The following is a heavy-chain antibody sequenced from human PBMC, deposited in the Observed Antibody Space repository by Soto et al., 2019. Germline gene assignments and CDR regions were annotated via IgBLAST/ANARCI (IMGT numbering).Heavy chain of an antibody. J-gene: IGHJ4*02. Sequence: GGSLRLSCGASGFTFSSYWMHWVRQAPGKGLVWVSRINSDGSSTTYADSVKGRFTISRDNAKNTLYLQMNSLRAEDTAVYYCVRGEGGWETYWGQGTLVTVSS. D-gene: IGHD6-19*01. V-gene: IGHV3-74*01. CDR2: INSDGSST. CDR3: VRGEGGWETY. CDR1: GFTFSSYW.